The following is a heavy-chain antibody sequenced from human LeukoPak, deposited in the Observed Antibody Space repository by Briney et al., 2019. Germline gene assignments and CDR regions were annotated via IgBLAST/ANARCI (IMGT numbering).Heavy chain of an antibody. V-gene: IGHV3-23*01. CDR1: GFTFSNYA. CDR2: ISGSGGNT. CDR3: AKDTDIVVVPAAYTYYYYYGMDV. D-gene: IGHD2-2*01. Sequence: GGSLRLSCAASGFTFSNYAMSWVRQAPGKGLEWVSAISGSGGNTYYADSVKGRFTISRDNSKNTLYLQMNSLRAEDTAVYYCAKDTDIVVVPAAYTYYYYYGMDVWGQGTTVTVSS. J-gene: IGHJ6*02.